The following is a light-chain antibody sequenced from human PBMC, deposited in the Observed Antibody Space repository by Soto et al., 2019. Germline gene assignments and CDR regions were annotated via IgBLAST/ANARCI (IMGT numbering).Light chain of an antibody. CDR2: GAS. Sequence: EIVFTQSPVTLSLSPGERATLSCRASQSVSSSYLAWYQQKPGQAPRLLIYGASSRATGIPARFSGSGSGTDFTLTISSLEPEDFTDYYCQQRSDWPPTFGGGTKVDIK. CDR3: QQRSDWPPT. CDR1: QSVSSSY. V-gene: IGKV3D-20*02. J-gene: IGKJ4*01.